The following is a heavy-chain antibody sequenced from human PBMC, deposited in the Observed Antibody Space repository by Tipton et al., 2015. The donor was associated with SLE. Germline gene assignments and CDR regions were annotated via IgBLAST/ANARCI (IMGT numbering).Heavy chain of an antibody. CDR3: ASGGGYDSKGFDP. V-gene: IGHV4-59*02. D-gene: IGHD5-12*01. J-gene: IGHJ5*02. CDR2: ISYSGSP. Sequence: TLSLTCTVSGASVSDYYWSWIRQPPGGGLEWIGYISYSGSPTYNPALKSRVTISADMSKNTLSLRLASVAAADTAIYYCASGGGYDSKGFDPWGRGTLVTVSS. CDR1: GASVSDYY.